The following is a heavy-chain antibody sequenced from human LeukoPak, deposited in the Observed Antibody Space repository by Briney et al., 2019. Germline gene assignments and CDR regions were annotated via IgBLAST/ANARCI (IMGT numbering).Heavy chain of an antibody. CDR1: GFTFNIYA. CDR3: VQEARRDGYKLAPVAEH. Sequence: GGSLRLSCAASGFTFNIYAMSWVRQAPEKGLEWVSAISETSRKTYYADPVKGRFTISRDNSKNTLYLQMNDLRDEDTAVYYCVQEARRDGYKLAPVAEHWRQGTLVTVSS. D-gene: IGHD5-24*01. CDR2: ISETSRKT. J-gene: IGHJ1*01. V-gene: IGHV3-23*01.